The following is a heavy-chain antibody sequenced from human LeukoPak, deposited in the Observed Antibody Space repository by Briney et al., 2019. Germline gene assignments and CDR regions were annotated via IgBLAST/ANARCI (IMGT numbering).Heavy chain of an antibody. V-gene: IGHV3-23*01. Sequence: PGGSLRLSCAASGFTFSSYAMSWVRQAPGKGLEWDSAISGSGGSIYYADSVKGRFTISRDNSKNTLYLQMNSLRAEDTAVYYCAKVEVYGDYAPSFDYWGQGTLVTVSS. D-gene: IGHD4-17*01. CDR1: GFTFSSYA. CDR3: AKVEVYGDYAPSFDY. J-gene: IGHJ4*02. CDR2: ISGSGGSI.